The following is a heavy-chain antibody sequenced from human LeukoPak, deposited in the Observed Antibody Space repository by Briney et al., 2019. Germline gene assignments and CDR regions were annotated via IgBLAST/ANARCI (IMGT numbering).Heavy chain of an antibody. D-gene: IGHD2-21*01. V-gene: IGHV1-18*01. CDR3: ARAYCGGDCYISCVIYAFDI. Sequence: ASVKVSCKASGYTFTSYGISWVRQAPGQGLEWMGWISAYNGNTNYAQKLQGRVTMTTDTSTSTAYMELRSLRSDDTAVYYCARAYCGGDCYISCVIYAFDIWGQGTMVTVSS. CDR2: ISAYNGNT. J-gene: IGHJ3*02. CDR1: GYTFTSYG.